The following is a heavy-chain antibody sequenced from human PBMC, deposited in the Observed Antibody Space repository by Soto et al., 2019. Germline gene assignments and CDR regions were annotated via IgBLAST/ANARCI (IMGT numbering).Heavy chain of an antibody. J-gene: IGHJ4*02. CDR2: IWYDGSNK. D-gene: IGHD3-16*02. CDR1: GFTFSSYG. Sequence: GGSLRLSCAASGFTFSSYGMHWFRQAPGKGLEWVAVIWYDGSNKYYADSVKGRFTIFRDNSKNTLYLQMNSLRAEDTAVYYCARDHYEEIIWGSYRYFDYWGQGTLVTVSS. V-gene: IGHV3-33*01. CDR3: ARDHYEEIIWGSYRYFDY.